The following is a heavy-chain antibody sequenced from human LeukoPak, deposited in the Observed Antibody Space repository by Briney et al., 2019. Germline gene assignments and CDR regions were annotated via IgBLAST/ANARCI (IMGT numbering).Heavy chain of an antibody. Sequence: SETLSLTRTVSGGSISSSSYYWGWIRQPPGKGLEWIGSIYYSGSTYYNPSLKSRVTISVDTSKNQFSLKLSSVTAADTAVYYCARLDDDPWGQGTLVTVSS. CDR2: IYYSGST. CDR1: GGSISSSSYY. V-gene: IGHV4-39*01. CDR3: ARLDDDP. D-gene: IGHD3-3*01. J-gene: IGHJ5*02.